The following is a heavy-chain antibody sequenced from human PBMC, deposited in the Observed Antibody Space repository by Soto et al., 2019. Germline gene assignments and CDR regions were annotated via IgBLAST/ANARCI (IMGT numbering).Heavy chain of an antibody. D-gene: IGHD5-18*01. CDR2: ISYDGSNK. J-gene: IGHJ4*02. CDR3: ARRGYSYGLYYFDY. CDR1: GFTFSSYA. V-gene: IGHV3-30-3*01. Sequence: GGSLRLSCAASGFTFSSYAMHWVRQAPGKGLEWVAVISYDGSNKYYADSVKGRFTISRDNSKSTLYLQMNSLRAEDTAVYYCARRGYSYGLYYFDYWGQGTLVTVSS.